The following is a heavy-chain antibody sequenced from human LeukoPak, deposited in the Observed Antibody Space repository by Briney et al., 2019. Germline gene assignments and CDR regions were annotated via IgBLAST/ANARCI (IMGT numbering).Heavy chain of an antibody. CDR3: AKGAEIDH. J-gene: IGHJ4*02. CDR2: ITGPADTT. Sequence: GGSLTLSCAASGFNLNNFAMLWVRRPPGKGLEWLSAITGPADTTYYAESVKGRFTISRDYSKSMVFLQMTSLTLEDTAISSCAKGAEIDHWGQGPLVTVSS. V-gene: IGHV3-23*01. CDR1: GFNLNNFA.